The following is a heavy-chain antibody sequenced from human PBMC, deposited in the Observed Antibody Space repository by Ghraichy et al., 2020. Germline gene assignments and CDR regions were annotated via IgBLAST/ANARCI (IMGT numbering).Heavy chain of an antibody. Sequence: GALRLSCAASGFTFSSYAMSWVRQAPGKGLEWVSAISGSGGSTYYADSVKGRFTISRDNSKNTLYLQMNSLRAEDTAVYYCAKATGYGGLSGFDPWAQGSLVTVSS. CDR3: AKATGYGGLSGFDP. V-gene: IGHV3-23*01. CDR1: GFTFSSYA. CDR2: ISGSGGST. D-gene: IGHD1-14*01. J-gene: IGHJ5*02.